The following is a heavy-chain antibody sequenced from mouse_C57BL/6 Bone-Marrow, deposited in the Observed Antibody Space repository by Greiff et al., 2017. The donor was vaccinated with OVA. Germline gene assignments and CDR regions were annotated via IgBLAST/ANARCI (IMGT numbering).Heavy chain of an antibody. V-gene: IGHV5-17*01. CDR1: GFTFSDYG. CDR2: ISSGSSTI. CDR3: ARSLFAY. D-gene: IGHD6-2*01. Sequence: DVQLQESGGGLVKPGGSLKLSCAASGFTFSDYGMHWVRQAPEKGLEWVAYISSGSSTIYYADTVKGRFTISRDNAKNTLFLQMTSLRSEDTAMYYCARSLFAYWGQGTLVTVSA. J-gene: IGHJ3*01.